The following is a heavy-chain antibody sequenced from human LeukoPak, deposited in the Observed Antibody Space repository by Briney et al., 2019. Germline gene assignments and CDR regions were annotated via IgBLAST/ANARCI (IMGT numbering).Heavy chain of an antibody. V-gene: IGHV4-59*01. CDR3: ARVGSPGAGTTLDV. CDR1: GGSISSYY. D-gene: IGHD1-7*01. J-gene: IGHJ6*04. Sequence: PSETLSLTCTVSGGSISSYYWSWIRQPPGKGLEWIGDIFGSGNANYNPSLKSRFTISVDTSKNQFSLKLSSVTAADTAVYYCARVGSPGAGTTLDVWGKGTTVTVSS. CDR2: IFGSGNA.